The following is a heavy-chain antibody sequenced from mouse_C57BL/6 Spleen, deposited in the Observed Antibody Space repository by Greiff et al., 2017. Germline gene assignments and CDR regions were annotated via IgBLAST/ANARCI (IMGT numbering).Heavy chain of an antibody. D-gene: IGHD1-1*01. CDR2: IWSGGST. Sequence: QVQLQQSGPGLVQPSQSLSITCTVSGFSLTSYGVHWVRQPPGKGLEWLGVIWSGGSTDYNAAFISRLSISKDNSKSQVFFKMNSLQADDTAIYYCAKVDYGSSYGGDYAMDYWGQGTSVTVSS. J-gene: IGHJ4*01. V-gene: IGHV2-4*01. CDR3: AKVDYGSSYGGDYAMDY. CDR1: GFSLTSYG.